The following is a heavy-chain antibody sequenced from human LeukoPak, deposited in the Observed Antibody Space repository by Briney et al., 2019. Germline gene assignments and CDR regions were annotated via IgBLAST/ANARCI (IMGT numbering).Heavy chain of an antibody. Sequence: PSETLSLTCAVYGGSFSGYYWSWIRQPPGKGLEWIGEINHSGSTNYNPSLKSRVTISVDTSKNQFSLKLSSVTAADTAVYYCARDPPVARFDYWGQGTLVTVSS. CDR1: GGSFSGYY. CDR2: INHSGST. CDR3: ARDPPVARFDY. V-gene: IGHV4-34*01. J-gene: IGHJ4*02. D-gene: IGHD6-19*01.